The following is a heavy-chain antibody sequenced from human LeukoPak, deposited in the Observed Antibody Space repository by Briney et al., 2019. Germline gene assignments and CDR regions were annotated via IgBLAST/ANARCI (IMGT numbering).Heavy chain of an antibody. CDR3: AKDLHYGSADY. V-gene: IGHV3-74*01. D-gene: IGHD3-10*01. CDR1: GFTFSSYW. CDR2: INSDGSTT. J-gene: IGHJ4*02. Sequence: GGSLRLSCAASGFTFSSYWMHWVRQAPGKGLVWVSRINSDGSTTNYADSVKGRFTISRDNAKNTLYLQMNRLRAEDTAVYYCAKDLHYGSADYWGQGTLVTVSS.